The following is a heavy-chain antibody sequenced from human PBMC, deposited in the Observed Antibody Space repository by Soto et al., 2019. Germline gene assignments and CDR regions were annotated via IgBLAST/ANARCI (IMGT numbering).Heavy chain of an antibody. V-gene: IGHV4-30-2*01. CDR3: AVRYSSSWYGSARFDY. J-gene: IGHJ4*02. CDR2: IYHSGST. Sequence: SETLSLTCAVSGGSISSGGYSWSWIRQPPGKGLEWIGYIYHSGSTYYNPSLKSRVTISVDRSKNQFTLKLSSVTAADTAVYYCAVRYSSSWYGSARFDYWGQGTLVTVSS. D-gene: IGHD6-13*01. CDR1: GGSISSGGYS.